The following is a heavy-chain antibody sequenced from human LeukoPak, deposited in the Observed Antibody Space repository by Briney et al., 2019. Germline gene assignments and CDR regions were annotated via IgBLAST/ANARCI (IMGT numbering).Heavy chain of an antibody. CDR1: GFTFSTYW. V-gene: IGHV3-7*01. CDR2: IKGDESAR. J-gene: IGHJ4*02. Sequence: GGSLRLSCAASGFTFSTYWMAWVRQALGKGLEWVANIKGDESARHQADSVKGRFTISRDNTQNSVYLQMNNLRAGDTAVYYCARDVVGSLDYWGQGTLVTVSS. D-gene: IGHD1-26*01. CDR3: ARDVVGSLDY.